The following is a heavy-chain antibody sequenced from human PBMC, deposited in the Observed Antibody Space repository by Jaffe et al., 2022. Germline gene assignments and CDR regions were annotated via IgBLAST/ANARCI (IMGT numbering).Heavy chain of an antibody. CDR2: IRYDGSNK. J-gene: IGHJ3*02. D-gene: IGHD6-19*01. CDR3: AKDARAVAGMNTFDI. CDR1: GFTFSSYG. Sequence: QVQLVESGGGVVQPGGSLRLSCAASGFTFSSYGMHWVRQAPGKGLEWVAFIRYDGSNKYYADSVKGRFTISRDNSKNTLYLQMNSLRAEDTAVYYCAKDARAVAGMNTFDIWGQGTMVTVSS. V-gene: IGHV3-30*02.